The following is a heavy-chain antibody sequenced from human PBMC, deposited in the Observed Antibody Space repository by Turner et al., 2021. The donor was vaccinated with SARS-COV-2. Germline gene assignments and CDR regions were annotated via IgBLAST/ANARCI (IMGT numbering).Heavy chain of an antibody. CDR3: VGAFLGN. J-gene: IGHJ4*02. Sequence: EVQLVESGGDLVKPGGTLRLPGSAAGFPFAKAWMDWVRQAPGKGLEWVGHIASNTDGGATYYAAPVKGRFTISRDDSRTTLFLQMTSLKAEDTAVYYCVGAFLGNWGQGTLVTVSS. CDR1: GFPFAKAW. CDR2: IASNTDGGAT. D-gene: IGHD3-16*01. V-gene: IGHV3-15*04.